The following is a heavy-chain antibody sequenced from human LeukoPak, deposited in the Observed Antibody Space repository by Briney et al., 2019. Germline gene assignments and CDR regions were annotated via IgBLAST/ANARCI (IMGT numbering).Heavy chain of an antibody. Sequence: KPGGSLRLSCAASGFTFSDHYMSWIRQAPGKGLEWVSYISSSSSTIFYADSVKGRFTISRDNAKKSLYLQMNSLRAEDTAVYYCARDGSSWNFDYWGKGILVTVTS. CDR2: ISSSSSTI. J-gene: IGHJ4*02. CDR3: ARDGSSWNFDY. D-gene: IGHD6-13*01. V-gene: IGHV3-11*01. CDR1: GFTFSDHY.